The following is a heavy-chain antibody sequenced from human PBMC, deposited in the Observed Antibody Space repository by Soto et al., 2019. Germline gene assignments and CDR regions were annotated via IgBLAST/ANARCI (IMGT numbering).Heavy chain of an antibody. J-gene: IGHJ6*02. CDR1: GFTFSSYS. CDR3: PRELDSSSSIRYYYGMDV. D-gene: IGHD6-13*01. CDR2: ISSSSSTI. V-gene: IGHV3-48*02. Sequence: EVQLVESGGGLVQPGGSLRLSCAASGFTFSSYSMNWVRQAPGKGLEWVSYISSSSSTIYYADSVKGRFTISRDNAKNSLYLQMNSLRDEDTAVYYFPRELDSSSSIRYYYGMDVWGQGTTVTVSS.